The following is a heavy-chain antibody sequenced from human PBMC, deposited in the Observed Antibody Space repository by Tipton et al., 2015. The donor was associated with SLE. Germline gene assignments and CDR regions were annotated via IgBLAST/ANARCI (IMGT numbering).Heavy chain of an antibody. D-gene: IGHD1-1*01. Sequence: TLSLTCSVSGGTFSGYHWTWIRQPPGKGLEWIGESSHRGGTNYSPSLKSRVTISEDASKTQFSLKLTSVTAADTAVYYCSRGVGRAKWYNRYYMDVWGKGTTVIVSS. CDR3: SRGVGRAKWYNRYYMDV. V-gene: IGHV4-34*01. CDR1: GGTFSGYH. CDR2: SSHRGGT. J-gene: IGHJ6*03.